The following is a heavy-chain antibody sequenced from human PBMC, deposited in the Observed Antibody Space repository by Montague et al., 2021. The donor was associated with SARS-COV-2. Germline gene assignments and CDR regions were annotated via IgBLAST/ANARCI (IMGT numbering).Heavy chain of an antibody. CDR3: GRGVVGFAGQWL. Sequence: TLSLTCTVSGDSTNSGTSYWGWLRQPAGKGLEWIGRVDSSGGTXYXXXXESRISISIDTSKNQISLRLTSVTAADTGVYYCGRGVVGFAGQWLWGHGTMVTVSS. V-gene: IGHV4-61*02. CDR1: GDSTNSGTSY. D-gene: IGHD6-19*01. CDR2: VDSSGGT. J-gene: IGHJ6*02.